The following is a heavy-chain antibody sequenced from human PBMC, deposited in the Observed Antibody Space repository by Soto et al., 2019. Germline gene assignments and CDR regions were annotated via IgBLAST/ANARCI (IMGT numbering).Heavy chain of an antibody. CDR2: ISGSGGST. V-gene: IGHV3-23*01. Sequence: EVQVLDSGGGLVQPGGSLRLSCEASGCTYTNYPMAWVRQAPAKGLEWVSTISGSGGSTFYADSVKGRFTISRDNSKNTVYLQMNSLRVEDTAVYYCVKRPLKFEGSYFDYCGQGTLVTVSS. J-gene: IGHJ4*02. CDR1: GCTYTNYP. CDR3: VKRPLKFEGSYFDY. D-gene: IGHD3-10*01.